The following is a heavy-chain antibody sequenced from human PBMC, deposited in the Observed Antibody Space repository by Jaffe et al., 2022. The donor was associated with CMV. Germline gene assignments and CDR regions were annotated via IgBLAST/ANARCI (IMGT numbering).Heavy chain of an antibody. V-gene: IGHV1-69*01. D-gene: IGHD3-22*01. CDR3: ARGPTYYYDSSGYYRHYYYYYGMDV. J-gene: IGHJ6*02. Sequence: QVQLVQSGAEVKKPGSSVKVSCKASGGTFSSYAISWVRQAPGQGLEWMGGIIPIFGTANYAQKFQGRVTITADESTSTAYMELSSLRSEDTAVYYCARGPTYYYDSSGYYRHYYYYYGMDVWGQGTTVTVSS. CDR2: IIPIFGTA. CDR1: GGTFSSYA.